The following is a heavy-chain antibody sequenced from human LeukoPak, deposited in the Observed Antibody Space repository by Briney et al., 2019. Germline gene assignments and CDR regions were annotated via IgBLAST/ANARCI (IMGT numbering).Heavy chain of an antibody. CDR1: RGSISGSIRSYY. CDR3: ARIPLGYSGAYYFDY. CDR2: ISSSGSV. V-gene: IGHV4-4*09. D-gene: IGHD5-12*01. Sequence: SETLSLTCTVSRGSISGSIRSYYWSWLRQPPGKGLEWIGYISSSGSVNDNPSLRSRVAISVDTSKNQFFLNLSSVSAADTAVYYCARIPLGYSGAYYFDYWGQGTLVTVSP. J-gene: IGHJ4*02.